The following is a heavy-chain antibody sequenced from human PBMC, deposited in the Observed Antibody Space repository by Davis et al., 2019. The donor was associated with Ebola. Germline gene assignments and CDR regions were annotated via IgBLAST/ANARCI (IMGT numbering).Heavy chain of an antibody. Sequence: ASVKVSCKASGYTFTSYGISWVRQAPAQGVEWMGWISAYNGNTNYAQKLQGRVTMTTDTSTSTAYMDLRSLRADDTAVYYCARDGTSVNNYDILTGYYYYYGMDVWGQGTTVTVSS. CDR3: ARDGTSVNNYDILTGYYYYYGMDV. D-gene: IGHD3-9*01. CDR2: ISAYNGNT. J-gene: IGHJ6*02. V-gene: IGHV1-18*01. CDR1: GYTFTSYG.